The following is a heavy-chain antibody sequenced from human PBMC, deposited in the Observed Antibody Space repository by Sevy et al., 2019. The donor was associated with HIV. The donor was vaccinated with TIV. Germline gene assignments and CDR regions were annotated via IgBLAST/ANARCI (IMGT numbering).Heavy chain of an antibody. J-gene: IGHJ1*01. Sequence: ASVKVSSKASGYTFTGYYMHWVRQAPGQGLEWMGWINPNSGGTNYAQKFQGRVTMTRDTSISTAYMELSRLRSDDTAVYYCARAFVVVVAASAEYFQHWGQGTLVTVSS. CDR1: GYTFTGYY. CDR3: ARAFVVVVAASAEYFQH. V-gene: IGHV1-2*02. CDR2: INPNSGGT. D-gene: IGHD2-15*01.